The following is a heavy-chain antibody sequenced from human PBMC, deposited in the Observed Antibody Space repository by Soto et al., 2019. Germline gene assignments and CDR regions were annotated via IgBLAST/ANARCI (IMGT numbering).Heavy chain of an antibody. CDR1: GGSFSGYY. J-gene: IGHJ5*02. CDR2: INHIGGT. D-gene: IGHD1-26*01. Sequence: QVQLQQWGAGLLKPSETLSLTCAVYGGSFSGYYWSWIRQPPGKGLEWIGEINHIGGTNYDPSLNSRVPLSVDTSQNQFSLKLSSVTAAYTAVYYCARVSWDLRFDPWGQGTLVTVSS. V-gene: IGHV4-34*01. CDR3: ARVSWDLRFDP.